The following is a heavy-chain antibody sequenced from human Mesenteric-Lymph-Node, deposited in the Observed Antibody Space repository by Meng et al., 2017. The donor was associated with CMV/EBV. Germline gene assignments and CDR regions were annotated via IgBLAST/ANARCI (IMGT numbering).Heavy chain of an antibody. V-gene: IGHV3-23*03. D-gene: IGHD1-26*01. J-gene: IGHJ4*02. Sequence: GESLKISCAASGFTFSSYAMSWVRQAPGKGLEWVSVIYGGGAIYYADSVKGRFTVSSDNSQSTLYLQMNSLRGEDTAVYYCASESGSHLYFDSWGQGTLVTVSS. CDR2: IYGGGAI. CDR1: GFTFSSYA. CDR3: ASESGSHLYFDS.